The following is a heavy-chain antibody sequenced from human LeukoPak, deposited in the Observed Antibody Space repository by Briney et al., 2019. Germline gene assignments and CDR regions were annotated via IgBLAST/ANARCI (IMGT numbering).Heavy chain of an antibody. CDR1: GFTVSSSY. V-gene: IGHV3-66*04. CDR3: ARPISGWVFDY. J-gene: IGHJ4*02. Sequence: GGSLRLSCTASGFTVSSSYMSWVRQAPGKGLEWVSVIYSGGSTYYADSVKGRVTVSRDNSKNTLYLQMNSLRAEDTAVYYGARPISGWVFDYWGQGVLVTVSS. D-gene: IGHD6-19*01. CDR2: IYSGGST.